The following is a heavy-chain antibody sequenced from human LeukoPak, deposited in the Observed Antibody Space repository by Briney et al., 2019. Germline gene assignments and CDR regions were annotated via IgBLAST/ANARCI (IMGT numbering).Heavy chain of an antibody. J-gene: IGHJ4*02. CDR2: FDPEDGET. CDR1: GYTLTELS. Sequence: GASVTVSCKVSGYTLTELSMHWVRQAPGKGLEWMGGFDPEDGETIYAQKFQGRVTITADESTSTAYMELSSLRSEDTAVYYCARGGYSYGYGGWYYFDYWGQGTLVTVSS. D-gene: IGHD5-18*01. CDR3: ARGGYSYGYGGWYYFDY. V-gene: IGHV1-24*01.